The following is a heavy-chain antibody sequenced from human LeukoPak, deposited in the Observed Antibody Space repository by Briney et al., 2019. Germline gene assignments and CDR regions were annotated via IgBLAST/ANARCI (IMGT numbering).Heavy chain of an antibody. Sequence: PGGSLRLSCAASGFAFSSYWMSWVRQAPGKGLEWVANIKEDGSERYYVDSVKGRFTISRDNAKNSLYLQMNSLRAEDTAVYHCARYIISPATFFDHWGQGTLVTVSS. J-gene: IGHJ4*02. CDR1: GFAFSSYW. V-gene: IGHV3-7*01. D-gene: IGHD2-2*01. CDR2: IKEDGSER. CDR3: ARYIISPATFFDH.